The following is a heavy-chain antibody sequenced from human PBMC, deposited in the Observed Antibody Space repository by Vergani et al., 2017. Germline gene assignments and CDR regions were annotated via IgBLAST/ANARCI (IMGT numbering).Heavy chain of an antibody. V-gene: IGHV4-39*01. CDR1: GASIRSSNCY. CDR3: AGHSTVEWLVKLGWIDP. J-gene: IGHJ5*02. D-gene: IGHD6-19*01. Sequence: QLQLQESGPGLVKPSSTLSLTCSVSGASIRSSNCYWGWIRQPPGKGLEWIASIYYSGSTYYNPSLKSRVTISVDTSKNQFSLKLSSVTAADTAVYCCAGHSTVEWLVKLGWIDPWGQGILVTVSS. CDR2: IYYSGST.